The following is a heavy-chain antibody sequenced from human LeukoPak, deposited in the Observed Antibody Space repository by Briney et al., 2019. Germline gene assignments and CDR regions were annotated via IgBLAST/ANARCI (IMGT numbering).Heavy chain of an antibody. V-gene: IGHV4-34*01. Sequence: PSETLSLTCAVYGGSFSGYYWSWIRQPPGKGLEWTGEINHSGSTDYNPSLKSRVTISVDTSKNQFSLKLSSVTAADTAVYYCARAAILDYWGQGTLVTVSS. CDR1: GGSFSGYY. CDR2: INHSGST. CDR3: ARAAILDY. D-gene: IGHD5-24*01. J-gene: IGHJ4*02.